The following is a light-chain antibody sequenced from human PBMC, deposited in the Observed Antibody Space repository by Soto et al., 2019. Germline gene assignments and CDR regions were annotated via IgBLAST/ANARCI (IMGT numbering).Light chain of an antibody. CDR2: NVS. CDR1: SSDFGAYNY. J-gene: IGLJ1*01. V-gene: IGLV2-14*01. CDR3: TSYTSGSLYV. Sequence: QSALTQPASVSGSPGQSITIPYTGTSSDFGAYNYVSWYQQYPGKVPKLLIYNVSNRPSGVSNRFSGSKSGNTASLTISGLQAEDEADYFCTSYTSGSLYVFGTGTKLTVL.